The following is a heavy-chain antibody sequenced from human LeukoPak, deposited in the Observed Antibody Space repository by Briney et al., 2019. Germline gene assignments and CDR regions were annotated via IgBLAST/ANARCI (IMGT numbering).Heavy chain of an antibody. D-gene: IGHD2-15*01. J-gene: IGHJ6*02. CDR2: IRYDGSNK. Sequence: GGSLRLSCAASGFTFSSYGMHWVRQAPGKGLEWVAFIRYDGSNKYYADSVKGRFTISRDNSKNTPYLQMNSLRAEDTAVYYCAKDGGYCSGGSCYSNAYGMDVWGQGTTVTVSS. CDR3: AKDGGYCSGGSCYSNAYGMDV. CDR1: GFTFSSYG. V-gene: IGHV3-30*02.